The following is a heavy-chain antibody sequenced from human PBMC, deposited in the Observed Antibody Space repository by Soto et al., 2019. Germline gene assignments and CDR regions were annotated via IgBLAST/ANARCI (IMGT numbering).Heavy chain of an antibody. J-gene: IGHJ6*03. V-gene: IGHV3-23*01. Sequence: GGSLRPSCAASGFTLVSYAMSWVRPAPGKGLEWVSAISGSGGSTYYADSVKGRFTISRDNSKNTLYLQMDSLRAEDTALYYCAKVHGSGSPYYYYMDVWGKGTTVTVSS. CDR1: GFTLVSYA. CDR3: AKVHGSGSPYYYYMDV. D-gene: IGHD3-10*01. CDR2: ISGSGGST.